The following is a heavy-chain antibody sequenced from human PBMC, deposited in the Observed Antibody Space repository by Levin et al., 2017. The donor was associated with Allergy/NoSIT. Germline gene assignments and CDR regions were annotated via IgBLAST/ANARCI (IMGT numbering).Heavy chain of an antibody. CDR2: IYYSGST. J-gene: IGHJ4*02. Sequence: SETLSLTCTVSSVSISSGEYYWGWIRQPPGKGLEWIGYIYYSGSTHYNPSLNSRVTISLDMSNNQFSLNLSFVTAADTAVYYCATISLSGSFSRPGALHYWGQGTLVTVSS. V-gene: IGHV4-30-4*01. CDR1: SVSISSGEYY. D-gene: IGHD3-10*01. CDR3: ATISLSGSFSRPGALHY.